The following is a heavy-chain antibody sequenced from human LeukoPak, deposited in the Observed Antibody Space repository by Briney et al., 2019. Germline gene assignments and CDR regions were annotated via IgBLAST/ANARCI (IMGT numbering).Heavy chain of an antibody. D-gene: IGHD1-26*01. CDR3: ARRVVGGTDYFDD. CDR1: GFAFGTYW. V-gene: IGHV3-7*01. Sequence: GGSLRLSCAASGFAFGTYWMTWVRQAPGKGLEWVANIKIDRTEKRYADSVKGRFTISRDNAKNSLYLQMSSLRAEDTAVYYCARRVVGGTDYFDDWGQGTLVTVSS. CDR2: IKIDRTEK. J-gene: IGHJ4*02.